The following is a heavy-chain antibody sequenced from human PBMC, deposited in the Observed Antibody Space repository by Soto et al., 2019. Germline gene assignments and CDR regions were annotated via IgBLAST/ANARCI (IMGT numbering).Heavy chain of an antibody. CDR2: ISGGGGST. Sequence: VGSLRLSCAASGFTFSSYAMSWVRQAPGKGLEWVSAISGGGGSTYYADSVKGRFTISRDNSKNTLYLQMNSLRAEDTAVYYCAKASSGYNDYFDYWGQGTLVTVS. D-gene: IGHD3-22*01. V-gene: IGHV3-23*01. J-gene: IGHJ4*02. CDR1: GFTFSSYA. CDR3: AKASSGYNDYFDY.